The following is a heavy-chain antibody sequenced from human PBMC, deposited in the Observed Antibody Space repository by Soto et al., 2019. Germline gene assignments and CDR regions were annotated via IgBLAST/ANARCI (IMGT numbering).Heavy chain of an antibody. Sequence: QVQLVQSGAEGRKPGASVKVSCKAFGYTFTLYYIHWVRQAPGQGLEWMGIINPNGGTTSYSEKFQGRVNMTRDTSMSTVLMELSRLRFEDTAVYYCARGYGDYGGRFDFWGQGSLVTVSS. J-gene: IGHJ4*02. CDR1: GYTFTLYY. D-gene: IGHD4-17*01. V-gene: IGHV1-46*03. CDR2: INPNGGTT. CDR3: ARGYGDYGGRFDF.